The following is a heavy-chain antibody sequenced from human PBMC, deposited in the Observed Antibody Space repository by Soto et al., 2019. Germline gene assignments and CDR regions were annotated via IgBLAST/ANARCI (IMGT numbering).Heavy chain of an antibody. J-gene: IGHJ4*02. Sequence: VQLVESGGGVVQPGRSLRLSCAASGFTFSSYGMHWVRQAPGKGLEWVAVISYDGSNKYYADSVKGRFTISRDNSKNTLYLQMNSLRAEDTAVYYCAKGLWFGELWGQGTLVTVSS. CDR2: ISYDGSNK. V-gene: IGHV3-30*18. CDR1: GFTFSSYG. CDR3: AKGLWFGEL. D-gene: IGHD3-10*01.